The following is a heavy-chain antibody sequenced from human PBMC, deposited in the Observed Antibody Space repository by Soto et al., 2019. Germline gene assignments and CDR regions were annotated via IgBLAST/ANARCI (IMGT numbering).Heavy chain of an antibody. CDR2: FDPEDGET. Sequence: GASVKVSCKVSGYTLTELSMHWVRQAPGKGLEWMGGFDPEDGETIYAQKFQGRVTMTEDTSTDTAYMELSSLRSEDTAVYYCATVPIYDSSGYYGNWFDPWGQGTLVTVS. CDR1: GYTLTELS. J-gene: IGHJ5*02. D-gene: IGHD3-22*01. V-gene: IGHV1-24*01. CDR3: ATVPIYDSSGYYGNWFDP.